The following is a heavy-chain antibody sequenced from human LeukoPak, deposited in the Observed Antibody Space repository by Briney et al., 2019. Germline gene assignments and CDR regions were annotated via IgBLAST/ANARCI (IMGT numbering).Heavy chain of an antibody. J-gene: IGHJ4*02. D-gene: IGHD1-26*01. CDR1: GFTFSSYA. V-gene: IGHV3-23*01. Sequence: GGSLRLSCAASGFTFSSYAMSWVRQARGKGLEWVSAISGSGSSTYYADSVRGRFTISRDNSKNTLYLQMNSLRAEDTAVYYCAKSEASGFDYWGQGTLVTVSS. CDR3: AKSEASGFDY. CDR2: ISGSGSST.